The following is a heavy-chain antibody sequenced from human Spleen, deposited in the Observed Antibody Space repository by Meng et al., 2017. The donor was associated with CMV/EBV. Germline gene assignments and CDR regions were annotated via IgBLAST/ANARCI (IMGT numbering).Heavy chain of an antibody. V-gene: IGHV1-2*06. D-gene: IGHD2-8*01. J-gene: IGHJ6*02. Sequence: ASVKVSCKASGYTFTGYYIHWVRQAPGQGLEWMGRINPNTGVTNYAQKFQCRVTMTRDTSISTAYMELSRLRSDDTAVYYCVRVEDNGVYGMDVWGQGTTVTVSS. CDR1: GYTFTGYY. CDR3: VRVEDNGVYGMDV. CDR2: INPNTGVT.